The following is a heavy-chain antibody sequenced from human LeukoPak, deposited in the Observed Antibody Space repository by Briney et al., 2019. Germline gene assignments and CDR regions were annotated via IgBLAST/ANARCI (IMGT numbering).Heavy chain of an antibody. Sequence: GGSLRLSCAASGFIFGNFWMTWVRQAPGKGLEWVANIRQDGNTKYYVDSVKGRFTISRDNAKNSLYLQMNSLRAEDTAVYYCARPVDYNAGDYWGQGTLVTVSS. V-gene: IGHV3-7*01. CDR1: GFIFGNFW. CDR3: ARPVDYNAGDY. CDR2: IRQDGNTK. D-gene: IGHD5-12*01. J-gene: IGHJ4*02.